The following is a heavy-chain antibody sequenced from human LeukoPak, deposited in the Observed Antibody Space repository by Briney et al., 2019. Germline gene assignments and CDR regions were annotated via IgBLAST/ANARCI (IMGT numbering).Heavy chain of an antibody. D-gene: IGHD6-13*01. CDR2: INAGNGNT. CDR1: GYTFTSYV. CDR3: ARARYETRIWPKSRYGYYHYMDV. Sequence: GASVKVSCKASGYTFTSYVIHWVRQAPGQRLEWMGWINAGNGNTKYSQEFQDRVTITRDTSASTAYMELSSLRSEDMAVYYCARARYETRIWPKSRYGYYHYMDVWGKGTTVTVSS. V-gene: IGHV1-3*03. J-gene: IGHJ6*03.